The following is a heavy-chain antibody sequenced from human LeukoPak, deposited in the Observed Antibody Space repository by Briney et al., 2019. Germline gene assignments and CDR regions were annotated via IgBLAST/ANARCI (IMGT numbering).Heavy chain of an antibody. J-gene: IGHJ4*02. CDR1: GGSFSGYY. Sequence: PSETLSLTCAVYGGSFSGYYWSWIRQPPGKGLEWIGEINHSGSTNYNPSLKSRVTISEDTSKNQFSLKLSSVTAADTAVYYCARAWDTAMEFDYWGQGTLVTVSS. V-gene: IGHV4-34*01. CDR3: ARAWDTAMEFDY. D-gene: IGHD5-18*01. CDR2: INHSGST.